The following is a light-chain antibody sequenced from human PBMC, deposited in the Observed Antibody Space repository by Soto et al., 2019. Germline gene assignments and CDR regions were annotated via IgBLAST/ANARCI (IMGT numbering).Light chain of an antibody. CDR3: SSYTSSSTYV. J-gene: IGLJ1*01. V-gene: IGLV2-18*02. Sequence: QSALTQPPSVSGSPGQSVTISCTGTSSDVGSYNRVSWYQQPPGTAPKLMIYEVSNRPSGVPDRFSGFNSGNTASLTISGLQAEDEADYYCSSYTSSSTYVFGTGTKVTVL. CDR2: EVS. CDR1: SSDVGSYNR.